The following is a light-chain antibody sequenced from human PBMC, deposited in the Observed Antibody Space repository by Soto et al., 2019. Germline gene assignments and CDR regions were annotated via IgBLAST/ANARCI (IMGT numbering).Light chain of an antibody. CDR3: HKTYSTPGK. J-gene: IGKJ1*01. Sequence: DIQMTQSPSSLSASVGDEVTITCRASQSVSKYLHWYQHKPGKAPKLLIYAASNLQSGVPSRFSGSGSGTGFTLTITSLQPDDFATYYCHKTYSTPGKFGQGTKVEIK. CDR1: QSVSKY. V-gene: IGKV1-39*01. CDR2: AAS.